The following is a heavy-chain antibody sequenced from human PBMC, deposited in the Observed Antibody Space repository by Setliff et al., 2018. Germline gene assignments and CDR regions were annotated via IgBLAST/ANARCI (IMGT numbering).Heavy chain of an antibody. V-gene: IGHV4-59*01. Sequence: TLSLTCAVYGGSFSGYYWSWIRQPPGKGLEWIGSIYYSGNTNYNPSLKSRVTISIDTSKNQFSLKLSSVTAADTAVYHCARGKTFFGAFIRAFDIWGQGRMVTVSS. CDR2: IYYSGNT. J-gene: IGHJ3*02. CDR3: ARGKTFFGAFIRAFDI. D-gene: IGHD3-3*01. CDR1: GGSFSGYY.